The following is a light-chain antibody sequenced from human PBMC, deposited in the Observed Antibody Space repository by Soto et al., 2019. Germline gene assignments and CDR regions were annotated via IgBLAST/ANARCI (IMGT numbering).Light chain of an antibody. V-gene: IGKV3-20*01. J-gene: IGKJ1*01. Sequence: IGLTQSPGTLSLSPGESAPLSCLASQSVSSSYLAWYQQKPGQAPRLLIYGASSRATGIPDRFSGSGSGTDFTLTISRLEPEDFAVYYCPQYGSSPWTFGQGTKVDI. CDR2: GAS. CDR1: QSVSSSY. CDR3: PQYGSSPWT.